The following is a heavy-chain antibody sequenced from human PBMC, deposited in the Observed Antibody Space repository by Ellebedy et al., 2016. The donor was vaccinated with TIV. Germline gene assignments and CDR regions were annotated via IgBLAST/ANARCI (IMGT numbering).Heavy chain of an antibody. CDR2: IYPGDSDT. J-gene: IGHJ4*02. V-gene: IGHV5-51*01. D-gene: IGHD3-10*01. CDR3: ARGSLTDLDY. CDR1: GYSFTSYW. Sequence: GESLKISCKGSGYSFTSYWIGWVRQMPGKGLEWMGIIYPGDSDTRYSPSFQGQVSITADRSISTAYLRWNSLKASDTALYYCARGSLTDLDYWGQGTLVTVSS.